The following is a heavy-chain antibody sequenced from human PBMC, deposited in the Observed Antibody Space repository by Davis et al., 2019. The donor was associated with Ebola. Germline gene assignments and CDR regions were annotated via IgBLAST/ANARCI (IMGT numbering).Heavy chain of an antibody. CDR1: GYSISSGYY. Sequence: MPSETLSLTCTVSGYSISSGYYWGWIRQPPGKGLEWIGSIYHSGSTYYNPSLKSRVTISVDTSKNQFSLKLSSVTAADTAVYYCASDGYWGQGTLVSVTS. CDR2: IYHSGST. J-gene: IGHJ4*02. CDR3: ASDGY. V-gene: IGHV4-38-2*02.